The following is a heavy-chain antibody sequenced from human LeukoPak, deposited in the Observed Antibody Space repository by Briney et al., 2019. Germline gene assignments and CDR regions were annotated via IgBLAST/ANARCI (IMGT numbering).Heavy chain of an antibody. V-gene: IGHV3-11*04. J-gene: IGHJ3*01. CDR2: ISTSDRRV. Sequence: GGSLRLSCIGSGFAFSDRYMAWIRQRPGKGLEWLSYISTSDRRVYLADSVKGRFTVSRDDARKSLFLQMNSLRPDDTAVYYCARDRAVGASDSYDLWGPGTMVIVSS. CDR1: GFAFSDRY. CDR3: ARDRAVGASDSYDL. D-gene: IGHD4-23*01.